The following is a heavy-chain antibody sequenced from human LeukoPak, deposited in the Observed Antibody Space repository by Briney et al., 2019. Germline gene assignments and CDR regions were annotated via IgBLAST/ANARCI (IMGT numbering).Heavy chain of an antibody. V-gene: IGHV5-51*01. CDR2: IYPGDSDT. CDR1: GYSFTTYW. J-gene: IGHJ4*02. D-gene: IGHD5-12*01. Sequence: GESLKISCKGSGYSFTTYWIAWVRQMPGKGLGWVGIIYPGDSDTRYSPSFQGQVTISADKSITTAYLQWSSLTASDTAMYYCARGGYSGYESDYWGQGTLVTVSS. CDR3: ARGGYSGYESDY.